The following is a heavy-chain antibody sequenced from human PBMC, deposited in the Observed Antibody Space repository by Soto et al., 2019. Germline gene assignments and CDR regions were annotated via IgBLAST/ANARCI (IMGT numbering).Heavy chain of an antibody. CDR1: GFTFSAHY. CDR3: ARVSLVGTSGGRYFDY. Sequence: EVQLVESGGGLVQPGGSLRLSCAASGFTFSAHYMDWVRQAPGKGLEWVGRIKNKANSYTTEYAASVEGRFTSSREDSQNSLYLQMNSLKTEDTAVYYCARVSLVGTSGGRYFDYWGQGSQVAVSS. D-gene: IGHD1-26*01. CDR2: IKNKANSYTT. J-gene: IGHJ4*02. V-gene: IGHV3-72*01.